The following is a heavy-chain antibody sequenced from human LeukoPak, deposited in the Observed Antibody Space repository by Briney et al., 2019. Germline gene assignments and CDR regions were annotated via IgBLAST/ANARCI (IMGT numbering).Heavy chain of an antibody. D-gene: IGHD3-10*01. CDR2: IYYSGST. V-gene: IGHV4-30-4*01. CDR1: GGSISSGDYY. CDR3: ARGGSGSPRGYFDY. Sequence: PSETLSLTCTVSGGSISSGDYYWSWIRQPPGKGLEWIGYIYYSGSTYYNPSLKSRVTISVDTSKNQFSLKLSSVTAADTAVYYCARGGSGSPRGYFDYWGQGTLVTVSS. J-gene: IGHJ4*02.